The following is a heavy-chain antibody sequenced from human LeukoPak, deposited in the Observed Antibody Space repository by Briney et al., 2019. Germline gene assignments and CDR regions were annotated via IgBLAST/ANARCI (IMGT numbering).Heavy chain of an antibody. V-gene: IGHV3-23*01. CDR2: ISGSGGST. CDR3: AKALAAYSSGWLYFFDY. Sequence: GGSLRLSCAASGFTFSSYAMSWVRQAPGKGLEWVSAISGSGGSTYYADSVKGRFTISRDNSKNTLYLQMNSLRAEDTAVYYFAKALAAYSSGWLYFFDYWVQGRLVSVCS. CDR1: GFTFSSYA. D-gene: IGHD6-19*01. J-gene: IGHJ4*02.